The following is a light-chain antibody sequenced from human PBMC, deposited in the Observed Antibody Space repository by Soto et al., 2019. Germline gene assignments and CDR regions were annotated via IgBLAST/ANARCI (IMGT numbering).Light chain of an antibody. CDR2: EVR. J-gene: IGLJ1*01. CDR1: CSDIGSYNY. Sequence: QSALTHPASVSGTPGQSITISCTGACSDIGSYNYVAWYQQFPGKTPKLIIYEVRNRPSGVSFRFSGSKSGNTASLTISGLQAEDEADYYCISYRGSDTSYVFGTGTKVTVL. V-gene: IGLV2-14*01. CDR3: ISYRGSDTSYV.